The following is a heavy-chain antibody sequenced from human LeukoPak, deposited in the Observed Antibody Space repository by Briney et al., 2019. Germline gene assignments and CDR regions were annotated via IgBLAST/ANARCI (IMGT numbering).Heavy chain of an antibody. CDR2: IYSSGST. J-gene: IGHJ3*02. Sequence: TSETLSLTCTVSGASMTTYYWSWIRQPPGKGLEWVAYIYSSGSTNYNPSLKSRLTISIDTSKKQFSLKMSSVTAADTALYYCARLPAARLISGAFDIWGQGTMVTVSS. D-gene: IGHD1-20*01. CDR3: ARLPAARLISGAFDI. V-gene: IGHV4-59*01. CDR1: GASMTTYY.